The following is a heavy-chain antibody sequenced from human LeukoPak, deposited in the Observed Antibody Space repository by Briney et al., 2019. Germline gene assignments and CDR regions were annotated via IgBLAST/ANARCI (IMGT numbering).Heavy chain of an antibody. J-gene: IGHJ3*02. Sequence: GGSLRLSCAASGLTFSSYSMNWVRQAPGKGLEWVSSISSSSSYIYYADSVKGRFTISRDNAKNSLYLQMNSLRAEDTAVYYCAASGDSSGYFDAFDIWGQGTMATVSS. CDR1: GLTFSSYS. V-gene: IGHV3-21*01. CDR3: AASGDSSGYFDAFDI. CDR2: ISSSSSYI. D-gene: IGHD3-22*01.